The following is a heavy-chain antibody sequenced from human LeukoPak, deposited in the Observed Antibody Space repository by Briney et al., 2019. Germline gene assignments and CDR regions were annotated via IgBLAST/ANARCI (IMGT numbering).Heavy chain of an antibody. V-gene: IGHV3-64*01. CDR3: AREGHSSGNCGMFDI. D-gene: IGHD3-22*01. Sequence: GGSLRLSCAASGFSLSRSVMHWVRHGPGKGLEYVSGIYGSGSSTHYANSLKDRFTISKDNSKNTLYLQMGSLRVEDMAVYYCAREGHSSGNCGMFDIWGQGTMVTVSS. J-gene: IGHJ3*02. CDR1: GFSLSRSV. CDR2: IYGSGSST.